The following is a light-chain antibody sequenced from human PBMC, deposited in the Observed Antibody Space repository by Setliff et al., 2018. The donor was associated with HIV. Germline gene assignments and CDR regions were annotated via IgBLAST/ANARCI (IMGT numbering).Light chain of an antibody. CDR3: NSYSGSSTYGV. CDR2: DVT. V-gene: IGLV2-14*03. Sequence: QSALAQPASVSGSPGQSITISCTGTSSDIGGYNYVSWYQQHPGKAPKLIIYDVTNRPSGVSNRFSGSKSGNTASLTTSGLQAEDEADYYCNSYSGSSTYGVFGGGT. CDR1: SSDIGGYNY. J-gene: IGLJ2*01.